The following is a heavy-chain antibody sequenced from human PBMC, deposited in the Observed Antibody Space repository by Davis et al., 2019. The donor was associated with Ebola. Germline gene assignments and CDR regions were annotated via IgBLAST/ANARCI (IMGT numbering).Heavy chain of an antibody. CDR1: GYTFTDYN. D-gene: IGHD1-7*01. Sequence: ASVKVSCKASGYTFTDYNIHWMRQAPGQGLEWLGRVILKSGATNYAQKFQGRVTMTRDTSISTVYMELSSLRYDDTADYYCARGQNYDHEYWGQGTLVTVSS. V-gene: IGHV1-2*06. CDR3: ARGQNYDHEY. CDR2: VILKSGAT. J-gene: IGHJ4*02.